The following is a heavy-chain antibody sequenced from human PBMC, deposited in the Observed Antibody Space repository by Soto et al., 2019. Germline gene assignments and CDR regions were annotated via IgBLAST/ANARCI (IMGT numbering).Heavy chain of an antibody. J-gene: IGHJ3*02. V-gene: IGHV3-53*04. Sequence: EVQLVESGGGLVQPGGSLRLSCAASGFTVSSNYMSWVRQAPGKGLEWVSVIYSGGSTYYADSVKGRFTISRHNSKNTLYLQMNSLRAEDTAVYYCARAAVGLRPRDAFDIWGQGTMVTVSS. D-gene: IGHD5-12*01. CDR3: ARAAVGLRPRDAFDI. CDR2: IYSGGST. CDR1: GFTVSSNY.